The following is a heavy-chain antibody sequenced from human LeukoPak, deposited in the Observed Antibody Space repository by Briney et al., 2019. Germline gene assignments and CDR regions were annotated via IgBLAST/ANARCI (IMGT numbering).Heavy chain of an antibody. D-gene: IGHD3-9*01. CDR1: GGTFSSYA. CDR3: ARVGADYDILTCYYTPYYYYMDG. V-gene: IGHV1-69*01. Sequence: GASVKVSCKASGGTFSSYAISWVRQAPGQGLEWMGGIIPIFGTANYAQKFQGRVTITADESTSTAYMELSRLRSEDTAVYYCARVGADYDILTCYYTPYYYYMDGWGKGTTVTISS. CDR2: IIPIFGTA. J-gene: IGHJ6*03.